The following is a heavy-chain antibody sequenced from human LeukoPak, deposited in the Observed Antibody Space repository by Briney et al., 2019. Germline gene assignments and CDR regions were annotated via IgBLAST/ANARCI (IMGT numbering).Heavy chain of an antibody. CDR2: INSDGSST. CDR1: GFTFSSYW. J-gene: IGHJ3*02. V-gene: IGHV3-74*01. D-gene: IGHD3-22*01. Sequence: GGSLRLSCAASGFTFSSYWMHWVRQAPGKGLVWVSRINSDGSSTSYADSVKGRFTICRDNAKNTLYLQMNSLRAEDTAVYYCAREGVVIAPDAFDIWGQGTMVTVSS. CDR3: AREGVVIAPDAFDI.